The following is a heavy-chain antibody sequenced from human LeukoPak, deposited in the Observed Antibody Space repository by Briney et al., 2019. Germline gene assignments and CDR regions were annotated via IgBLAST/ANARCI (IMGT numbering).Heavy chain of an antibody. CDR3: VKDMVNFDY. V-gene: IGHV3-33*06. CDR2: IWYDGRNK. CDR1: GFSFSDYY. Sequence: PGGSLRISCAASGFSFSDYYMGWVRQAPGKGLEWVAVIWYDGRNKYYGDSVKGRFTISRDNSKNTLYLQMNSLRAEDTAVYYCVKDMVNFDYWGQGTLVTVSS. J-gene: IGHJ4*02. D-gene: IGHD4/OR15-4a*01.